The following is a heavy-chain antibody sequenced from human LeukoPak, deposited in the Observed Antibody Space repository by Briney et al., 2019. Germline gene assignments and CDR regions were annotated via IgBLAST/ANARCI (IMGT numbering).Heavy chain of an antibody. Sequence: GGSLRLSCAASGFTFSSYAMHWVRQAPGKGVEWVAVISYDGSNKYYADSVKGRFTISRDNSKNTLYLQMNSLRAEDTAVYYCAREQTFPDYYGSGSHDLAPKYGMDVWGQGTTVTVSS. CDR3: AREQTFPDYYGSGSHDLAPKYGMDV. CDR2: ISYDGSNK. J-gene: IGHJ6*02. CDR1: GFTFSSYA. D-gene: IGHD3-10*01. V-gene: IGHV3-30-3*01.